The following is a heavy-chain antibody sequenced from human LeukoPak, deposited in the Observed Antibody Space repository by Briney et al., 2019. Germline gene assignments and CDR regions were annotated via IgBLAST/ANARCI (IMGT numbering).Heavy chain of an antibody. Sequence: ASVKVSCKASGYTFTDYYMHWVRQAPGQGLGWMGWINPNNDDTNYAQKFQGRVTMTRDTSISTAYMELSSLTSDDTAVYYCTRRGSGYGYDYWGPGTLVTVSS. CDR3: TRRGSGYGYDY. CDR2: INPNNDDT. J-gene: IGHJ4*02. V-gene: IGHV1-2*02. CDR1: GYTFTDYY. D-gene: IGHD5-18*01.